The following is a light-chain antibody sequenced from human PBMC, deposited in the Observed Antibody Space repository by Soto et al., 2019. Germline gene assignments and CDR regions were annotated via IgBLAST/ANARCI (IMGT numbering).Light chain of an antibody. CDR1: QDIRYY. J-gene: IGKJ1*01. CDR2: AAS. V-gene: IGKV1-39*01. CDR3: QQSYSSPPT. Sequence: DIQMTQSPSSLSASLGDRVTITCQASQDIRYYLNWYQQKPGKAPKLLIFAASSLQSGVPSRFSGSRSGPDFTLTISSLQPEDFATYYCQQSYSSPPTFGQGTKVDI.